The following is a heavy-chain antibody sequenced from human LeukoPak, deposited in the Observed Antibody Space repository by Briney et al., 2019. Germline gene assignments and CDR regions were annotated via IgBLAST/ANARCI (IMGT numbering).Heavy chain of an antibody. CDR1: GGSVSSGSYY. D-gene: IGHD4-11*01. V-gene: IGHV4-61*01. CDR3: AREPTVRGYYGMDV. J-gene: IGHJ6*02. Sequence: SETLSLTCTVSGGSVSSGSYYWSWIRQPPGKGLEWIGYIYYSGSTNYDPSLKSRVTISVDTSKNQFSLKLSSVTAADTAVYYCAREPTVRGYYGMDVWGQGTTVTVSS. CDR2: IYYSGST.